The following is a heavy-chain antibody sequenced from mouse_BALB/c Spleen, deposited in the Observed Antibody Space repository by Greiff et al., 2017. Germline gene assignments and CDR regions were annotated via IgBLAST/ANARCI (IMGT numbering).Heavy chain of an antibody. Sequence: DVMLVESGGGLVQPGGSRKLSCAASGFTFSDYGMAWVRQAPGKGPEWVAFISNLAYSIYYADTVTGRFTISRENAKNTLYLEMSSLRSEDTAMYYCARGYYGRGWYFDVWGAGTTVTVSS. D-gene: IGHD1-1*01. J-gene: IGHJ1*01. CDR3: ARGYYGRGWYFDV. CDR1: GFTFSDYG. V-gene: IGHV5-15*02. CDR2: ISNLAYSI.